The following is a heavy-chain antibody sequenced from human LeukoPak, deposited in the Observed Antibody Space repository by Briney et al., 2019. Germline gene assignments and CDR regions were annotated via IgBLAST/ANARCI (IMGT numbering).Heavy chain of an antibody. D-gene: IGHD4-17*01. CDR1: GYSISSGYY. V-gene: IGHV4-38-2*01. Sequence: SETLSLTCAVSGYSISSGYYWGWIRQPPGKGLEWIGSIYHSGSTYYNPSLKSRVTISVDTSKNQFSLKLSSVTAADTAVYYCARGGTVYPDYWGQGTLVTVSS. CDR2: IYHSGST. J-gene: IGHJ4*02. CDR3: ARGGTVYPDY.